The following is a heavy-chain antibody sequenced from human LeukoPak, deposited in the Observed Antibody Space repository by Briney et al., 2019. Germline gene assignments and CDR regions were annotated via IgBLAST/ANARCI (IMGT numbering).Heavy chain of an antibody. CDR2: IYHSGTT. CDR3: ARHLGQFDWYFDL. Sequence: SGTLSLTCAVSGGSISSSNWWSWVRQPPGKGLEWIGEIYHSGTTYYNPSLKSQVTISVDTSKNQFSLKLSSVTAADTAVYYCARHLGQFDWYFDLWGRGTLVTVSS. CDR1: GGSISSSNW. D-gene: IGHD3-10*01. V-gene: IGHV4-4*02. J-gene: IGHJ2*01.